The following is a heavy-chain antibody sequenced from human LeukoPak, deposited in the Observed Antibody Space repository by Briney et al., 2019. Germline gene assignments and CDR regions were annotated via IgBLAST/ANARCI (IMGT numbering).Heavy chain of an antibody. CDR2: INHSGST. V-gene: IGHV4-34*01. CDR1: GGSFSGYY. D-gene: IGHD4-17*01. CDR3: ARGGGDYGAFDY. J-gene: IGHJ4*02. Sequence: SETLSLTCAVYGGSFSGYYWSWIRQPSGKGLEWIGEINHSGSTNYNPSLKSRVTISVDTSKNQFSLKLSSVTAADTAVYYCARGGGDYGAFDYWGQGTLVTVSS.